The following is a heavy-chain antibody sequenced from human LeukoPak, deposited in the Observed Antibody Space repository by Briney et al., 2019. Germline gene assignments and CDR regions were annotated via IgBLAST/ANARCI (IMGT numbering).Heavy chain of an antibody. CDR1: GFTFSSYG. D-gene: IGHD3-22*01. CDR2: ISYDGSNE. V-gene: IGHV3-30*18. CDR3: AKVRYYYDSSGELDY. Sequence: GGSLRLSCAASGFTFSSYGMHWVRQAPGKGLEWVAVISYDGSNEYYADSVKGRFTISRDNSKNTLYLQMNSLRAEDTAVYYCAKVRYYYDSSGELDYWSRGTLVTVSS. J-gene: IGHJ4*02.